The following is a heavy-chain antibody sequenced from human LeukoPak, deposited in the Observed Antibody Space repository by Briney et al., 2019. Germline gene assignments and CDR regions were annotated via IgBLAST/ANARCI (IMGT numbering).Heavy chain of an antibody. Sequence: SETLSLTCTVSGYSISSGCYWGWIRQPPGKGLEWIGSIYHSGSTYYNPSLKSRVTISVDTSKNQFSLKLSSVTAADTAVYYCAGQTPYYYDSSGSGYWGQGTLVTVSS. V-gene: IGHV4-38-2*02. J-gene: IGHJ4*02. D-gene: IGHD3-22*01. CDR3: AGQTPYYYDSSGSGY. CDR1: GYSISSGCY. CDR2: IYHSGST.